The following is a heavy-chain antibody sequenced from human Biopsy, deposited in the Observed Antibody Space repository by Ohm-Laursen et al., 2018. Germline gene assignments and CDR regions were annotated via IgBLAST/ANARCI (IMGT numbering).Heavy chain of an antibody. CDR1: GGSINGGSYY. V-gene: IGHV4-61*01. Sequence: GTLSLTCTVSGGSINGGSYYWSWLRQPPGKGLEWIGYIYYSGNTHYNPSLKSRVTMSIDTSKNQFSLRPSSVTSADTAVYYCAREDYYTWFDPWGQGTLVTVSS. CDR2: IYYSGNT. J-gene: IGHJ5*02. CDR3: AREDYYTWFDP. D-gene: IGHD2/OR15-2a*01.